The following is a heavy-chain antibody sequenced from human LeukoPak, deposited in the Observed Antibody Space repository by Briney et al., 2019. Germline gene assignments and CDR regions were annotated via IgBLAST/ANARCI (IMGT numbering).Heavy chain of an antibody. CDR1: GGSFSGYY. J-gene: IGHJ6*02. D-gene: IGHD3-3*01. V-gene: IGHV4-34*01. CDR3: ARATLRSIFGVVIKYYYYGMDV. Sequence: SETLSLTCAVYGGSFSGYYWSWVRQPPGKGLEWIGEINHSGSTNYNPSLKSRVTISVDTSKNQFSLKLSSVTAADTAVYYCARATLRSIFGVVIKYYYYGMDVWGQGTTVTVSS. CDR2: INHSGST.